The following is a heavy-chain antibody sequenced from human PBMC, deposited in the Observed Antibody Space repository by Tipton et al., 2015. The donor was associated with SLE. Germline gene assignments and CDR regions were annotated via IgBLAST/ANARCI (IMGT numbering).Heavy chain of an antibody. D-gene: IGHD3-16*01. V-gene: IGHV3-30*03. CDR1: GFTFSSYS. J-gene: IGHJ4*02. CDR3: ARGGQQRFGGY. Sequence: SLRLSCAASGFTFSSYSMNWVRQAPGKGLEWVAVISYDGSNKYYADSVKGRFTISRDNSKNTLYLQMNSLRAEDTAVYYRARGGQQRFGGYWGQGTLVTVSS. CDR2: ISYDGSNK.